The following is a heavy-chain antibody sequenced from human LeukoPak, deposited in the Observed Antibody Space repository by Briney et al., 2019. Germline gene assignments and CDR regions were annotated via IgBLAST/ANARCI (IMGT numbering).Heavy chain of an antibody. J-gene: IGHJ4*02. D-gene: IGHD3-3*01. CDR3: ARVGLGVVIYSFDY. CDR2: ISSSSSYI. CDR1: GFTFSSYS. Sequence: PGGSLRLSCAASGFTFSSYSMNWVRQAPGKGLEWVSSISSSSSYIYYADSVKGRFTISRDNAKNSLYLQMNSLRAEDTAVYYCARVGLGVVIYSFDYWGQGTLVTVSS. V-gene: IGHV3-21*01.